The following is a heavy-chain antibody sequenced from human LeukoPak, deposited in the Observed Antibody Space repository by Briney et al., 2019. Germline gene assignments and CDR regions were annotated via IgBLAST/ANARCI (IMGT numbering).Heavy chain of an antibody. Sequence: GGSLRLSCAASGFTLSRYEMNWVRQAPGKGLERVSYISSSGSAIYYADSVKGRVTISRYNAKNSLYLQMNSLRAEDTAVYYCASGVTIFGVVRFDYWGQGTLVTVSS. CDR3: ASGVTIFGVVRFDY. CDR1: GFTLSRYE. CDR2: ISSSGSAI. V-gene: IGHV3-48*03. J-gene: IGHJ4*02. D-gene: IGHD3-3*01.